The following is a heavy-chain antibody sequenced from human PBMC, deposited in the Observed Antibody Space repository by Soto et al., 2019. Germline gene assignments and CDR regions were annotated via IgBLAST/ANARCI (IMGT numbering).Heavy chain of an antibody. V-gene: IGHV4-39*01. CDR2: MYYSGST. J-gene: IGHJ5*02. CDR1: GGSISSRDFY. D-gene: IGHD6-25*01. Sequence: QLQLQESGPGLVKPSETLSLTCTVSGGSISSRDFYWGWLRQTPGKGLEFIGSMYYSGSTYYNPSLKSRLTISVDTSKNQFTLKLISVTAADTAVYYCAVVDSTGNWFDPWGEGALVTVSS. CDR3: AVVDSTGNWFDP.